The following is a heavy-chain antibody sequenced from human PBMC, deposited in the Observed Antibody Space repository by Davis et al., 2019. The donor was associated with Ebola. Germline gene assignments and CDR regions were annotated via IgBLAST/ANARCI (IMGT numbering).Heavy chain of an antibody. CDR1: GGSSSGYY. CDR2: IYYSGST. V-gene: IGHV4-59*01. CDR3: ARGWRYYDSSGYYYGFDY. J-gene: IGHJ4*02. D-gene: IGHD3-22*01. Sequence: SETLSLTCAVYGGSSSGYYWSWIRQHPGKVLEWIGYIYYSGSTNYNPSLKSRVTISVDTSKNQFSLKPRSVTAADTAVYYCARGWRYYDSSGYYYGFDYWGQGTLVTVSS.